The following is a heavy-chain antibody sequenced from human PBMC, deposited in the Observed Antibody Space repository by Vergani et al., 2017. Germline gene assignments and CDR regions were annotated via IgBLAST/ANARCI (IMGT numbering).Heavy chain of an antibody. Sequence: QVQLVQSGAEVKKPGASVKVSCKASGYTFTSYGISWVRQAPGQGLEWMGWISAYNGNTNYAQKIQGRVTMTTDTSTSTAYMELRSLRSDDTAVYYCGGDASGGYYASYFDYWGQGTLVTVSS. D-gene: IGHD1-26*01. CDR2: ISAYNGNT. V-gene: IGHV1-18*01. J-gene: IGHJ4*02. CDR1: GYTFTSYG. CDR3: GGDASGGYYASYFDY.